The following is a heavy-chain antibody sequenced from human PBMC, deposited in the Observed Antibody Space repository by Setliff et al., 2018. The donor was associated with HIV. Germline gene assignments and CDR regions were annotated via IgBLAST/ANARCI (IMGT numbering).Heavy chain of an antibody. CDR3: TREIRDGYPRSSN. D-gene: IGHD3-10*01. CDR1: GFTFSDVW. Sequence: GGSLRLSCAASGFTFSDVWVNWVRQAPGKGLEWIGRIKSKTDGGTTDYAAPVKGRFTISRDDSKSTLYLQLTTLRTEDTGFYFCTREIRDGYPRSSNWGQGTLVTVSS. V-gene: IGHV3-15*01. J-gene: IGHJ4*02. CDR2: IKSKTDGGTT.